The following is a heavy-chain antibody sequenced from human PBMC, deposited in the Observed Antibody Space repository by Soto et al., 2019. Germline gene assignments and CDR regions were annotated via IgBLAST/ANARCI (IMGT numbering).Heavy chain of an antibody. V-gene: IGHV3-23*01. CDR2: ISGSGNAT. D-gene: IGHD3-16*01. CDR3: VRDRGSYGYVN. J-gene: IGHJ4*02. Sequence: EVLLLESGGGLVQPGGSLRLSCATSGFSFRNHAMTWFRQAPGKGLEWVSSISGSGNATYYADSVKGRFTISRDNFKTTLSLQMNSLTGHDTALYYCVRDRGSYGYVNWGQGTLVTVSS. CDR1: GFSFRNHA.